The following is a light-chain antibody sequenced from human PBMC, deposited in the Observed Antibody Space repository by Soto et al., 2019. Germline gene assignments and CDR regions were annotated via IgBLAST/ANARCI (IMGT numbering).Light chain of an antibody. Sequence: EIVLTQSPGTLSLFPRERATLSCRASQSVSSSSLAWDQQKPDQAPMLLIYGASSRATGIPDRFSGSGAGTEFTSTISSWVFEGMAVYDGHQYCLAGLTLGQGTNLELK. CDR3: HQYCLAGLT. CDR2: GAS. V-gene: IGKV3-20*01. J-gene: IGKJ2*01. CDR1: QSVSSSS.